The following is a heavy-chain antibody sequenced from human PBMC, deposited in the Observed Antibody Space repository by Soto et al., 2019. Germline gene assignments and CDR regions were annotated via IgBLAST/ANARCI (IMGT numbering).Heavy chain of an antibody. CDR2: ISGSGGST. V-gene: IGHV3-23*01. J-gene: IGHJ4*02. CDR3: AERGSGSYLDY. D-gene: IGHD1-26*01. Sequence: EVQLLESGGGLVQPGGSLRLSCAASGFTFSSYAMNWVRQAPGKGLEWVSVISGSGGSTYYADSVKGRFSISRDSSKNTLYLQMNSLRAEDTAVYYCAERGSGSYLDYWGQGTLVTVSS. CDR1: GFTFSSYA.